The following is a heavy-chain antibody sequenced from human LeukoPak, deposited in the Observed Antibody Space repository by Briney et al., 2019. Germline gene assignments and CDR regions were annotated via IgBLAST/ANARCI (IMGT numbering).Heavy chain of an antibody. CDR2: ISSSSSYI. D-gene: IGHD5-12*01. J-gene: IGHJ4*02. V-gene: IGHV3-21*01. CDR3: ARSASGMVATEGFDY. CDR1: GFTFSSYS. Sequence: GGSLRLSCAASGFTFSSYSMNWVRQAPGKGLEWVSSISSSSSYIYYADSVKGRFTISRDNAKNSLHLQMNSLRAEDTAVYYCARSASGMVATEGFDYWGQGTLVTVSS.